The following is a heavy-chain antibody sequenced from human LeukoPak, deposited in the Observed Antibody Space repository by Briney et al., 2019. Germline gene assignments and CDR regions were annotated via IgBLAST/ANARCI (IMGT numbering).Heavy chain of an antibody. CDR3: ARRYHDYSGYSRQFDY. V-gene: IGHV5-51*01. CDR2: IYPGDSDT. Sequence: GESLKISCEGSGYSCNTYWIGCVRQMPEKGLEWMGIIYPGDSDTRYSPFYQGQVTISADKSISTAYLQWSSLKTSDTAMYYCARRYHDYSGYSRQFDYWGQGTLVTVSS. J-gene: IGHJ4*02. CDR1: GYSCNTYW. D-gene: IGHD3-22*01.